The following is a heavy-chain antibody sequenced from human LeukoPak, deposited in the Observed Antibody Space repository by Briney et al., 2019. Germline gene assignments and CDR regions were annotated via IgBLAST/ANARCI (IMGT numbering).Heavy chain of an antibody. CDR3: ARGGAVALLDY. V-gene: IGHV4-59*01. CDR2: IYYSGST. J-gene: IGHJ4*02. Sequence: SETLSLTCTVSGGSISSYYWSWIRQPPGKGLEGIGYIYYSGSTNYNPSLKSRVTISVDTSKNQFSLKLSSVTAAATAVYYCARGGAVALLDYWGQGTLVTVSS. D-gene: IGHD6-19*01. CDR1: GGSISSYY.